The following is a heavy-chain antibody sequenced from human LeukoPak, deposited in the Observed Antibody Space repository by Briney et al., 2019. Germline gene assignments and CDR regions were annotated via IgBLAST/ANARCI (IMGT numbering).Heavy chain of an antibody. CDR2: ISYDGSNK. J-gene: IGHJ4*02. D-gene: IGHD6-19*01. V-gene: IGHV3-30-3*01. CDR1: GFTFSSYS. CDR3: ARDPSGSGWSLSH. Sequence: GGSLRLSCAASGFTFSSYSMHWVRQAPGKGLEWVAVISYDGSNKYNADSVKGRFTISRDNSKNTVCLQMNSLRVEDTAVYYCARDPSGSGWSLSHWGQGTLVTVSS.